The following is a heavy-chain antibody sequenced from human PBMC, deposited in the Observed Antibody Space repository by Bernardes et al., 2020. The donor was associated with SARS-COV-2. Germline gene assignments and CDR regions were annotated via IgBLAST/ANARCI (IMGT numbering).Heavy chain of an antibody. D-gene: IGHD3-3*01. J-gene: IGHJ3*02. CDR2: INPNSGDT. Sequence: ASVKVSCKASGYTFTGYYMHWVRQAPGQGLEWMGRINPNSGDTNYAQKFQGRVTMTRDTSISTAYMELSRLRSDDTAVYYCARIRVFGVVIPRTDAFDIWGQGTMVTVSS. V-gene: IGHV1-2*06. CDR1: GYTFTGYY. CDR3: ARIRVFGVVIPRTDAFDI.